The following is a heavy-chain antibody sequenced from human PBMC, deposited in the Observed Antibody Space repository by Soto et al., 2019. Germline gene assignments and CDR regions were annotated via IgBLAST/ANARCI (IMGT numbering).Heavy chain of an antibody. CDR1: GFTFGSYA. Sequence: GSLRLSCAASGFTFGSYAMSWVRQGPGKGLEWVSAISGSGGSTYYADSVKGRFTISRDNSKNTLYLQMNSLRAEHTAVYYXXXXXXXXXXXXXXXIXXQXTXXXVS. CDR3: XXXXXXXXXXXXXXI. V-gene: IGHV3-23*01. CDR2: ISGSGGST. J-gene: IGHJ3*02.